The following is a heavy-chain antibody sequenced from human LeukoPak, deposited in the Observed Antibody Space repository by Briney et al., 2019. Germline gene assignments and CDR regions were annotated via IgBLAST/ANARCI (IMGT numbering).Heavy chain of an antibody. CDR2: ISYDGSDK. D-gene: IGHD6-13*01. V-gene: IGHV3-30*01. J-gene: IGHJ4*02. CDR3: ARDVSGSSYYYLDY. Sequence: GGSLRLSCAASGFTFRSYAMHWVRQAPGKGLEWVAVISYDGSDKYSADSVKGRFTISRDNSKNTLYLQMNSLRAEDTAVYYCARDVSGSSYYYLDYWGQGTLVTVSS. CDR1: GFTFRSYA.